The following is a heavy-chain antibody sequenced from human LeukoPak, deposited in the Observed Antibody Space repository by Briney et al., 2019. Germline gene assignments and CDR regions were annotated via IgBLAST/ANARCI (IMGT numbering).Heavy chain of an antibody. CDR3: ARARPSMWIDY. J-gene: IGHJ4*02. V-gene: IGHV3-30*04. CDR2: TSYDGSDK. Sequence: GGSLRLSCAASGFTVSSNYMSWVRQAPGKGLEWVAVTSYDGSDKFYADSVKGRFTISRDSSKNTLYLQMNSLRPEDTAVYYCARARPSMWIDYWGQGTLVTVSS. CDR1: GFTVSSNY. D-gene: IGHD5-12*01.